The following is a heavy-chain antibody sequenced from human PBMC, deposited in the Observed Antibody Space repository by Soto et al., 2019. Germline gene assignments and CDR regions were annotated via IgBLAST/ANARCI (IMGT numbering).Heavy chain of an antibody. J-gene: IGHJ4*02. Sequence: QVQLVESGGGVVQPGRSLRLSCAASGFTFSSYGMHWVRQAPGKGLEWVAVIWYDGSNTYYADSVKGRFTISRDNSKNTLYLQMNSPRAEDTTVYYCARDRDGYNSFDYGGQGTLVTVAS. CDR2: IWYDGSNT. CDR3: ARDRDGYNSFDY. V-gene: IGHV3-33*01. D-gene: IGHD5-12*01. CDR1: GFTFSSYG.